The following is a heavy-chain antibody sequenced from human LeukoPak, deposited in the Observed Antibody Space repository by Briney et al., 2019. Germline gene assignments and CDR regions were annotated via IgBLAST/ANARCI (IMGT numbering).Heavy chain of an antibody. CDR2: IYTSGST. D-gene: IGHD5-18*01. Sequence: SETLSLTCTVSGGSISSYYWSWIRQPAGKGLEWIGRIYTSGSTNYNPSLKSRVTMSVDTSKNQFSLKLSSVTAADTAVYYCAGEVAQGRYSNFDYWGQGTLVTVSS. CDR1: GGSISSYY. V-gene: IGHV4-4*07. J-gene: IGHJ4*02. CDR3: AGEVAQGRYSNFDY.